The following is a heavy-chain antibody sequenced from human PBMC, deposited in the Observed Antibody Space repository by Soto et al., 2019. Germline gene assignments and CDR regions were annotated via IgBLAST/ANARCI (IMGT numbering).Heavy chain of an antibody. CDR2: ISTYKGNT. J-gene: IGHJ4*02. CDR1: GYTFTSYG. V-gene: IGHV1-18*01. Sequence: QVQLAQSGPEVKKPGASVKVSCKTSGYTFTSYGISWVRQAPGQGLEWMGWISTYKGNTNYAQKFQGRVTMTTDTSTSTAYMDLRSLRSDDTAVYYCATRSPAFDYWGQGTLVTVSS. CDR3: ATRSPAFDY.